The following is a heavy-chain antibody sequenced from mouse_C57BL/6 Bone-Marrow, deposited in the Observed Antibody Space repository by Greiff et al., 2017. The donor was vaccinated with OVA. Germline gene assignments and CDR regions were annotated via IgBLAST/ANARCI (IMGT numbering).Heavy chain of an antibody. V-gene: IGHV1-50*01. CDR2: INPSDGYT. Sequence: VQLQQPGAELVKPGASVKLSCKASGYTFTSYWMQWVKQRPGQGLEWIGEINPSDGYTNYNQKFKGKATLTVDTSSSTAYMHLSSLTSEDSAVYYCARCAIYYDYGGFDYWGQGTTLTVSS. CDR1: GYTFTSYW. D-gene: IGHD2-4*01. J-gene: IGHJ2*01. CDR3: ARCAIYYDYGGFDY.